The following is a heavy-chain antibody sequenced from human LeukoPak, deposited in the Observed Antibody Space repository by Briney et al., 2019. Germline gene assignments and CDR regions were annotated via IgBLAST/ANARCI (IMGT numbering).Heavy chain of an antibody. J-gene: IGHJ4*02. V-gene: IGHV4-39*07. CDR3: ARRGYASSWSFDY. CDR2: IYYSGST. CDR1: GGSISSNSNY. Sequence: SETLSLTCTVSGGSISSNSNYWGWIRQPPGKGLEWIGTIYYSGSTYYNPSLKSRVTISVDTSKNQFSLKLSSVTAADTAVYYCARRGYASSWSFDYWGQGTLVTVSS. D-gene: IGHD6-13*01.